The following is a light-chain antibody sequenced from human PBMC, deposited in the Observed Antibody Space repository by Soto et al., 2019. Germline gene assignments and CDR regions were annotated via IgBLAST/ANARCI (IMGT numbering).Light chain of an antibody. CDR1: STNIXSFNY. Sequence: QSVLTQPASVSGSPXQSITXXCTGSSTNIXSFNYVAWYHQHPGKARKLIIYDVTHRPSGVSDRFSGSKYDNTTSLTSSGLPAEDEAHYYCSSYTPASSIGVIFGGGSKHTVL. CDR3: SSYTPASSIGVI. J-gene: IGLJ2*01. V-gene: IGLV2-14*03. CDR2: DVT.